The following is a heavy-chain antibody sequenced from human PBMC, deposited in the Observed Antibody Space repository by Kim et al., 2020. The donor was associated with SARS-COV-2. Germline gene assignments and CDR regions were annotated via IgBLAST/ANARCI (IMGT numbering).Heavy chain of an antibody. CDR1: GFTFSNAW. J-gene: IGHJ1*01. D-gene: IGHD3-10*01. Sequence: GGSLRLSCAASGFTFSNAWMSWVRQAPGKGLEWVGRIKSKTDGGTTDYAAPVKGRFTISRDDSKNTLYLQMNSLKTEDTAVYYCTTDLKGGGSGSFGWGQGTLVTVSS. CDR2: IKSKTDGGTT. CDR3: TTDLKGGGSGSFG. V-gene: IGHV3-15*01.